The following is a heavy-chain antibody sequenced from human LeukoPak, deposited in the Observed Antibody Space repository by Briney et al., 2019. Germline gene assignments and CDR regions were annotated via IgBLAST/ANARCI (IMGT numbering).Heavy chain of an antibody. CDR3: AHKGRGSGSYTM. V-gene: IGHV2-5*01. Sequence: SGPTLVKPTQTLTLTCAFSGFSLSTTGVAVAWIRQPPGKALEWLAVTYWNNDKSYSPSLKSRRTITKDTSKNQVVLIMANMDPVDTGTYYCAHKGRGSGSYTMWGQGTLVTVSS. CDR2: TYWNNDK. D-gene: IGHD3-10*01. J-gene: IGHJ4*02. CDR1: GFSLSTTGVA.